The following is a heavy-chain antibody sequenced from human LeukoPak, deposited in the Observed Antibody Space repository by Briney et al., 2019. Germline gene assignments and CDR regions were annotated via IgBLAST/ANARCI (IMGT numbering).Heavy chain of an antibody. J-gene: IGHJ4*02. V-gene: IGHV3-30-3*01. CDR1: GFTFSSYA. CDR2: ISYDGSNK. Sequence: PGGSLRLSCAASGFTFSSYAMHWVRQAPGKGLEWVAVISYDGSNKYYADSVKGRFTISRDNSKNTLYLQMNSLRAEDTAVYYCARDPQYCSGGICHYAAFDYWGQGTLVTVSS. CDR3: ARDPQYCSGGICHYAAFDY. D-gene: IGHD2-15*01.